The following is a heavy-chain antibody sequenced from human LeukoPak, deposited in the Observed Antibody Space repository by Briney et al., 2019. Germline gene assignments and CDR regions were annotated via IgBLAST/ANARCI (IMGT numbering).Heavy chain of an antibody. D-gene: IGHD2-15*01. CDR2: FYYSGST. J-gene: IGHJ2*01. CDR1: GGSIRGYH. CDR3: ARRRAGYCSGGSCLEWYFDL. Sequence: SETLSLTCTVFGGSIRGYHWSWIRQPPGKGLEWIGHFYYSGSTNFNPSLKSRVTISVDTSKNQFSLKLSSVTAADTAVYYCARRRAGYCSGGSCLEWYFDLWGRGTLVTVSS. V-gene: IGHV4-59*08.